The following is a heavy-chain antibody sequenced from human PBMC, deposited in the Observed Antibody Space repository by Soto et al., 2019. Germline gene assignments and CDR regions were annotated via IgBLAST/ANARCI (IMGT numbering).Heavy chain of an antibody. Sequence: GASVKGSWKGAGYTFTGYYMHWGRQAPGQGLEWMGWINPNSGGTNYAQKFQGRVTMTRDPSISTAYMELSSLRSDDTAVYYCARDLPHITIFGVVIIRPLYYYGMDIWGQGTTVAVSS. CDR3: ARDLPHITIFGVVIIRPLYYYGMDI. J-gene: IGHJ6*02. CDR2: INPNSGGT. CDR1: GYTFTGYY. V-gene: IGHV1-2*02. D-gene: IGHD3-3*01.